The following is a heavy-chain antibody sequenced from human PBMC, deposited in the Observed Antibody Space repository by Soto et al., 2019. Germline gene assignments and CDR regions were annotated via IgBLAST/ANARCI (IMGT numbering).Heavy chain of an antibody. CDR3: TRDDYSSVAYYGMDV. D-gene: IGHD6-25*01. Sequence: EAQLVESGGGLVQPGGSLRLSCVGTGFRFSIYWMNWVRQAPGKGLVWVSRVNSDGITTTYADSVRGRFTVSRDNANNTLDLEMNNLRADDTAVYYCTRDDYSSVAYYGMDVWGQGTTVTVSS. J-gene: IGHJ6*02. CDR1: GFRFSIYW. V-gene: IGHV3-74*01. CDR2: VNSDGITT.